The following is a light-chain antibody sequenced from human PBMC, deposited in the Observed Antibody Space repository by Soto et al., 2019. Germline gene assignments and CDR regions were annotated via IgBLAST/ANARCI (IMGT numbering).Light chain of an antibody. Sequence: AIRMTQSPSSFSASTGDRVTITCRASQGISSYLAWYQQKPGKAPKLLLYAASTLQSGVRSRFSGSGSGTDFTLTISCLQSEDFETYYCQQYYSYPRTFGQGTKVEIK. CDR1: QGISSY. CDR3: QQYYSYPRT. V-gene: IGKV1-8*01. CDR2: AAS. J-gene: IGKJ1*01.